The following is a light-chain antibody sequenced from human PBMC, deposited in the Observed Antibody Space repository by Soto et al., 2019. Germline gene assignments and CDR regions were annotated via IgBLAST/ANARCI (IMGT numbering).Light chain of an antibody. J-gene: IGKJ4*01. CDR2: GAS. CDR3: QQYGSP. Sequence: EIVLTQSPGTLSLSPGERATLSCRASQSVSSSYLAWYQQKPGQAPRLLIYGASSRATGIPDRFGGSGSGTDFTLTISRLEPEDFAVYYCQQYGSPFGGGTKVDIK. V-gene: IGKV3-20*01. CDR1: QSVSSSY.